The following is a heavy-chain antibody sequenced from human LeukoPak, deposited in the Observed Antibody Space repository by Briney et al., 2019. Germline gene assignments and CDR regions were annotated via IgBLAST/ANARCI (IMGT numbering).Heavy chain of an antibody. CDR3: AKDQGYYFDY. V-gene: IGHV3-30*18. CDR2: ISYDGSNK. J-gene: IGHJ4*02. Sequence: GGSLRLSCAASGFSFSSYAMTWVRQAPGKGLEWVAVISYDGSNKYYADSVKGRFTISRDNSKNTLYLQMNSLRAEDTAVYYCAKDQGYYFDYWGQGTLVTVSS. CDR1: GFSFSSYA.